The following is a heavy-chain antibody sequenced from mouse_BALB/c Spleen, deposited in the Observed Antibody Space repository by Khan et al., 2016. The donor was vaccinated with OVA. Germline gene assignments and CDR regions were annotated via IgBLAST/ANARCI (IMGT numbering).Heavy chain of an antibody. CDR3: AMGRTY. CDR1: GYSITSDYA. Sequence: EVKLLESGPGLVKPSQSLSLTCTVTGYSITSDYAWNWIRQFPGNKLEWMGYITYSGSTSYRPSLKSRISIIRDTSKNQFSLQLNSVTTEDTATYYCAMGRTYWGQGTLVTVSA. J-gene: IGHJ3*01. D-gene: IGHD4-1*01. CDR2: ITYSGST. V-gene: IGHV3-2*02.